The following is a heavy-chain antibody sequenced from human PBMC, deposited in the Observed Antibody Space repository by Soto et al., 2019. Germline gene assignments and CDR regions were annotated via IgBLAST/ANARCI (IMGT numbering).Heavy chain of an antibody. J-gene: IGHJ5*02. CDR2: IYYSGST. CDR1: GGSVSSGSYY. D-gene: IGHD3-22*01. Sequence: SETLSLTCTVSGGSVSSGSYYWSWIRQPPGKGLEWIGYIYYSGSTNYNPSLKSRVTISVDTSKNQFSLKLSSVTAADTAVYYCARSYDSSGYYQKNNWFDPWGQGTLVTVSS. CDR3: ARSYDSSGYYQKNNWFDP. V-gene: IGHV4-61*01.